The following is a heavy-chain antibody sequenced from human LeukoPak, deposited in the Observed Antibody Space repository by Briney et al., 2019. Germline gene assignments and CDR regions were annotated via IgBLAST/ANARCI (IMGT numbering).Heavy chain of an antibody. Sequence: ASAKVSCKASGYTFTSYGISWVRQAPGQGLEWMGWISAYNGNTNYAQKLQGRVTMTTDTSTSTAYMELRSLRSDDTAVYYCARDLRTYYYDSSGYYPVVYFDYWGQGTLVTVSS. CDR1: GYTFTSYG. CDR2: ISAYNGNT. J-gene: IGHJ4*02. D-gene: IGHD3-22*01. V-gene: IGHV1-18*01. CDR3: ARDLRTYYYDSSGYYPVVYFDY.